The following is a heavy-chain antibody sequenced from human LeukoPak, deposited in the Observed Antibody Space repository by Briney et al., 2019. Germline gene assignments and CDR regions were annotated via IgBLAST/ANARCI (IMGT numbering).Heavy chain of an antibody. CDR2: ISGSGGST. CDR3: AKDRSSGYFPFDY. J-gene: IGHJ4*02. V-gene: IGHV3-23*01. Sequence: GGSLRLSCAASGFTFSSYAMSWVRQAPGKGLEWVSAISGSGGSTYYADSVKGRFTISRDNSKNTLYLQVNSLRAEDTAVYYCAKDRSSGYFPFDYWGQGTLVTVSS. D-gene: IGHD3-22*01. CDR1: GFTFSSYA.